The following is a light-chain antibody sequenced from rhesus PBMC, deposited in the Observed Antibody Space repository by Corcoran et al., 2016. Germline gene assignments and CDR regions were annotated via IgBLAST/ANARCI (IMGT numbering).Light chain of an antibody. CDR2: KAS. CDR1: QAISRW. J-gene: IGKJ1*01. CDR3: QQYNSAPPWT. Sequence: DIQMTQSPSSLSASVGARVTITCRTSQAISRWLAWYQQKPGKAPKLLIYKASSLQSGGPSRCSGSGSGTDFTLTISSLQPEDFATYYCQQYNSAPPWTFGQGTKVEIK. V-gene: IGKV1-21*01.